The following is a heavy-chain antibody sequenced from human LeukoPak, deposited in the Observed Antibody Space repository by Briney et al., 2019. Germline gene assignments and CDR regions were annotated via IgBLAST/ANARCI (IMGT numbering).Heavy chain of an antibody. CDR3: ARDRSLFSSGIDY. CDR1: GGSISSYY. D-gene: IGHD6-19*01. CDR2: IYYSGST. J-gene: IGHJ4*02. V-gene: IGHV4-59*01. Sequence: SETLSLTCTVSGGSISSYYWSWIRQPPGKGLEWIGYIYYSGSTNYNPSLKSRVTISVDTSKNQFSLKLSSVTAADTAVYYCARDRSLFSSGIDYWGQGTLVTVSS.